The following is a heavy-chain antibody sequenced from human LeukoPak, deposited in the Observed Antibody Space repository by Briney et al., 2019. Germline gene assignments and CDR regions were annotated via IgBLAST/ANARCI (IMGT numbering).Heavy chain of an antibody. Sequence: GGSLRLSCAASGFTFSSYDMNWVRQAPGKGLEWVSFISSSRSYIYYADSVKGRFTISRDNAKNSLYLQMNSLRAEDTAVYYCARFIAAPYYFDYWGRGTLVTVSS. CDR1: GFTFSSYD. CDR2: ISSSRSYI. J-gene: IGHJ4*02. D-gene: IGHD6-13*01. V-gene: IGHV3-21*01. CDR3: ARFIAAPYYFDY.